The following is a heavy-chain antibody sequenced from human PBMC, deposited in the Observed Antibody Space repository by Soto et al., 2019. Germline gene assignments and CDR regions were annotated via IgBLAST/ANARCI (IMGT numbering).Heavy chain of an antibody. D-gene: IGHD2-8*01. J-gene: IGHJ4*02. CDR2: IAVGSGYT. Sequence: GASVKVSCKASGFTFTSSAFQWVRQARGQRLEWIGWIAVGSGYTNYAQRFQDRDTLTRDMSTATTYMELSRLTSEDTAIYYRAADATAWQQMVPSDYWGQGTLVTVSS. V-gene: IGHV1-58*01. CDR1: GFTFTSSA. CDR3: AADATAWQQMVPSDY.